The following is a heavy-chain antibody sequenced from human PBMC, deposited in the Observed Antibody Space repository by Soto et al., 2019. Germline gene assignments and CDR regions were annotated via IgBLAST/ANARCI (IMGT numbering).Heavy chain of an antibody. Sequence: GGSLRLSCASSGFTFSSYWMHWVRQAPGKGLEWVSRINIDGSRISYADSVKGRFTISRDNAKNSLYLQMNSLRAEDTAVYYCARRGPGTYFDYWGQGTLVTVSS. CDR1: GFTFSSYW. V-gene: IGHV3-74*01. CDR2: INIDGSRI. J-gene: IGHJ4*02. CDR3: ARRGPGTYFDY. D-gene: IGHD6-13*01.